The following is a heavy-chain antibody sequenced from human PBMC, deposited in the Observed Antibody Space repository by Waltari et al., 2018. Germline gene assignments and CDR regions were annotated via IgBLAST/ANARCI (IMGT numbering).Heavy chain of an antibody. J-gene: IGHJ4*02. V-gene: IGHV4-39*07. CDR3: ARDINSGRSGYFDL. CDR1: GGSIRSDLYH. CDR2: LFHRGNT. D-gene: IGHD6-19*01. Sequence: QLQLQELGPGLVKPSATLSLTCSVSGGSIRSDLYHWGWVRRPQGKGLEWIGSLFHRGNTYYNPSLKSRATISADTSNNQFYLKLISVTAADTAVYYCARDINSGRSGYFDLWGQGTLVTVSS.